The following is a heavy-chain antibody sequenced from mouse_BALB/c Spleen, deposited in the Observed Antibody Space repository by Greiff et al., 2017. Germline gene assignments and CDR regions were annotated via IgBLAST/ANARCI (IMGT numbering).Heavy chain of an antibody. J-gene: IGHJ2*01. Sequence: QVQLQQSGAELARPGASVKMSCKASGYTFTSYTMHWVKQRPGQGLEWIGYINPSSGYTNYNQKFKDKATLTADKSSSTAYMQLSSLTSEDSAVYYCARKGLLRLPFDYWGQGTTLTVSS. D-gene: IGHD1-2*01. CDR2: INPSSGYT. CDR3: ARKGLLRLPFDY. CDR1: GYTFTSYT. V-gene: IGHV1-4*01.